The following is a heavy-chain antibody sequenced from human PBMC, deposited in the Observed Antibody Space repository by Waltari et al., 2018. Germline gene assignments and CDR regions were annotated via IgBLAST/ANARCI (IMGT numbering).Heavy chain of an antibody. CDR1: GGSVTSGSFY. CDR2: VYSDNDST. D-gene: IGHD1-7*01. J-gene: IGHJ4*02. V-gene: IGHV4-61*03. CDR3: AREYTVLELVSHIRKFDL. Sequence: QVQLQESGPGVVKPSETMSLNCAVSGGSVTSGSFYWDWIRQSPGKGLEWLGGVYSDNDSTNYNRPLQSRLTISKDTSKNHFSLTLTSMTAADTAVYFCAREYTVLELVSHIRKFDLWGQGVLVTVSS.